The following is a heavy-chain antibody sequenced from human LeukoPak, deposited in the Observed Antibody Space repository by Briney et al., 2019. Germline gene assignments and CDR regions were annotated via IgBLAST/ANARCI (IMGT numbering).Heavy chain of an antibody. D-gene: IGHD2-21*02. CDR3: AREPPAYCGFDCYVLGY. CDR2: INPNSGDT. V-gene: IGHV1-2*02. J-gene: IGHJ4*02. CDR1: GYRFTSLY. Sequence: GASVKVSCKASGYRFTSLYVHWVRQAPGQAPECMGWINPNSGDTQYAQKFEGRGTMTRDTSITAAYMELSELTSDDAAVYYCAREPPAYCGFDCYVLGYWGQGTLVTVSS.